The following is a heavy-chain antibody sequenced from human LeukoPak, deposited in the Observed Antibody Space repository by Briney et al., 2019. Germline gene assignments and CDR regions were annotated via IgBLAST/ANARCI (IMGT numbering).Heavy chain of an antibody. V-gene: IGHV1-18*01. Sequence: EASVKVSCKASGYTFTSYAMNWVRQAPGQGLEWMGWISAYNGNTNYAQKLQGRVTMTTDTSTSTAYMELRSLRSDDTAVYYCARAGLVGISYYMDVWGRGTTVTVSS. D-gene: IGHD1-26*01. CDR1: GYTFTSYA. CDR2: ISAYNGNT. J-gene: IGHJ6*03. CDR3: ARAGLVGISYYMDV.